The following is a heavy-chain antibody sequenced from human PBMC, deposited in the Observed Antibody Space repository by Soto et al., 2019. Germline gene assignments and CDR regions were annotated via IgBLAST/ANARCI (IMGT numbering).Heavy chain of an antibody. J-gene: IGHJ2*01. D-gene: IGHD4-17*01. V-gene: IGHV3-23*01. CDR2: TSGGGDVA. CDR1: GFTFINYA. CDR3: VKKSIGTVTNPVYWSFDL. Sequence: EVQLLESGGGLIQPGGSLRRSCTASGFTFINYAMNWVRQAPGKGLEWVSGTSGGGDVAFYADSVKGRFAISRDNSKNTLSLQMNSLRAEDTALYYCVKKSIGTVTNPVYWSFDLWCRGTLGTVSS.